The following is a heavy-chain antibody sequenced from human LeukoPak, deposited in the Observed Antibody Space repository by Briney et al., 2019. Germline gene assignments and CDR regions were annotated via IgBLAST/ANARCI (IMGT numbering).Heavy chain of an antibody. V-gene: IGHV3-13*01. J-gene: IGHJ6*03. CDR1: GFTFSSYD. CDR3: ARVAIAVGYYYMDV. Sequence: GGSLRLSCAASGFTFSSYDMHCVRHATGKGLEWVSAIGTAGDTYYPGSVKGRFTISRENAKNSLYLQMNSLRAGDTAVYYCARVAIAVGYYYMDVWGKGTTVTVSS. D-gene: IGHD6-19*01. CDR2: IGTAGDT.